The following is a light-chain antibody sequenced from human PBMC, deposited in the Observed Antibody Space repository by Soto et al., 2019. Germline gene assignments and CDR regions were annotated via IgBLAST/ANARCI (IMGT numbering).Light chain of an antibody. CDR1: SSDVGAYNW. CDR3: CSYAGSYTLV. Sequence: QSALTQPRSVSGAPGQSVTISCAGTSSDVGAYNWVSWYQQPPGKVPKLIIYDVTRRPSGVPDRFSGSKSGNTASLTISGLQADDEADYYCCSYAGSYTLVFGGGTKLTVL. V-gene: IGLV2-11*01. CDR2: DVT. J-gene: IGLJ3*02.